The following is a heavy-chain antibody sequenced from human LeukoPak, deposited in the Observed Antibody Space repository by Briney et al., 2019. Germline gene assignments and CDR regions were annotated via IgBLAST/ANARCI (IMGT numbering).Heavy chain of an antibody. CDR2: IYYSGST. V-gene: IGHV4-39*01. Sequence: SQSLSLTCTVSGASVSSSSYYWGWIRQPPGKGLEWIGSIYYSGSTYYNPSLKSRVTISVDTSKNQFSLKLSSVTAADTAVYYCARHVPRALRLGELSLYRIDYWGQGTLVTVSS. CDR3: ARHVPRALRLGELSLYRIDY. CDR1: GASVSSSSYY. J-gene: IGHJ4*02. D-gene: IGHD3-16*02.